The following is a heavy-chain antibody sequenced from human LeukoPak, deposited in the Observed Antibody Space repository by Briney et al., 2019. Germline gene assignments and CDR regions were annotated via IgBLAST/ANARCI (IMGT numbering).Heavy chain of an antibody. D-gene: IGHD5-12*01. J-gene: IGHJ6*03. Sequence: SETLSLTCTVSGGSISSSSYYWGWIRQPPGKGLEWIGSIYYSGSTYYNPSLKSRVTISVDTSKNQFSLKLSSVTAADTAVYYCASLPRGYSGYDPYYYMDVWGEGTTVTISS. CDR3: ASLPRGYSGYDPYYYMDV. CDR1: GGSISSSSYY. CDR2: IYYSGST. V-gene: IGHV4-39*01.